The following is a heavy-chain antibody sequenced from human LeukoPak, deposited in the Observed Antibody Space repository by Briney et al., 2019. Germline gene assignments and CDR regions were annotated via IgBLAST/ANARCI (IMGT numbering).Heavy chain of an antibody. CDR2: INPDGSQT. J-gene: IGHJ4*02. CDR3: ARDRAYDAFDY. D-gene: IGHD5-12*01. V-gene: IGHV3-7*01. CDR1: GFMFSKSW. Sequence: GGSLRLSCVASGFMFSKSWMTWVRRAPGKGLEWVANINPDGSQTHYVDSVKDRFTIFRDNAENSLFFQMNSLRAEDTAIYYCARDRAYDAFDYWGQGTLVTVSS.